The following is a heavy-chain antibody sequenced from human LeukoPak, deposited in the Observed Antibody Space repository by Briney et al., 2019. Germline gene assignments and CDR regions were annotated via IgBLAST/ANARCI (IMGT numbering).Heavy chain of an antibody. D-gene: IGHD1-26*01. V-gene: IGHV3-7*05. CDR1: GFTFSSYW. CDR2: IKQDGSDK. CDR3: ARQSSGTLDY. J-gene: IGHJ4*02. Sequence: GGSLILSCAASGFTFSSYWMSWVRQAPGKGLEWVANIKQDGSDKNYVDSVKGRFTISRDNAKNSLYLQMNGLRVEDTAVYYCARQSSGTLDYWGQGTLVTVSS.